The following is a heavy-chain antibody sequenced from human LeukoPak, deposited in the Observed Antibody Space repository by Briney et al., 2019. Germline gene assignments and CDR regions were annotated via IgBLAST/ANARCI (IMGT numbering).Heavy chain of an antibody. CDR2: IIPIFGTA. CDR3: ARENAYYYDSSGYSEY. V-gene: IGHV1-69*05. J-gene: IGHJ4*02. CDR1: GGTFSSYA. D-gene: IGHD3-22*01. Sequence: ASVKVSCKASGGTFSSYAISWVRQAPGQGLEWMGRIIPIFGTAYYAQKFQGRVTITTDESTSTAYMELSSLRSEDTAVYYCARENAYYYDSSGYSEYWGQGTLVTVSS.